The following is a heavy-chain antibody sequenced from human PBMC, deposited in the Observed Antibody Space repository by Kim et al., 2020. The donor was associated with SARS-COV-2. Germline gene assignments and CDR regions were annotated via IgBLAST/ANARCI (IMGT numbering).Heavy chain of an antibody. V-gene: IGHV4-39*01. CDR1: GGSISSSSYY. J-gene: IGHJ4*02. D-gene: IGHD3-9*01. Sequence: SETLSLTCTVSGGSISSSSYYWGWIRQPPGKGLEWIGSIYYDGSTYYNPSLKSRVTISVDTSKNQFSLKLSSMTTADTAVYYCASPPPTGYVVYWGQGTLVTVSS. CDR2: IYYDGST. CDR3: ASPPPTGYVVY.